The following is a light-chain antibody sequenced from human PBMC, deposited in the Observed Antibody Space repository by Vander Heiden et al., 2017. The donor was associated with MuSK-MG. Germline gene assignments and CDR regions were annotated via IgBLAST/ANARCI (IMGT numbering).Light chain of an antibody. J-gene: IGKJ2*01. CDR3: HQYNYSPQT. CDR1: QSITSSY. V-gene: IGKV3-20*01. Sequence: EIVLTPSPGTLSLSPGERATLSCRASQSITSSYLAWYRQRPGQAPRLLIYAASSRATGIPDRFSGSGSGTDFTLTISRLEPEDFAVYYCHQYNYSPQTFGQGTKLEIK. CDR2: AAS.